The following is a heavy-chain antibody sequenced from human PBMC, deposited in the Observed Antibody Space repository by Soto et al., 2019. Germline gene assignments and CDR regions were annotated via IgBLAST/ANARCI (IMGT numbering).Heavy chain of an antibody. J-gene: IGHJ6*02. V-gene: IGHV4-31*02. Sequence: CWSWIRQNPGKGLEWLGYIYDSGSTYYNPSLKSRVTISVDTSKNQLSLKLSSVTAADTAVYYCAREGRIEAAVNYGMGVWGQGPMVTVSS. CDR2: IYDSGST. D-gene: IGHD6-25*01. CDR3: AREGRIEAAVNYGMGV. CDR1: C.